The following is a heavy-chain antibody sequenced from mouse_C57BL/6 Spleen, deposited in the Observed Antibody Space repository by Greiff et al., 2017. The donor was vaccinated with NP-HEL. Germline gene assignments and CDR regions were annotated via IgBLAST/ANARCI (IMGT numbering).Heavy chain of an antibody. CDR3: ARRGSYYSNFYYFDY. CDR1: GYTFTSYW. Sequence: VQLQQPGAELVMPGASVKLSCKASGYTFTSYWMHWVKQRPGQGLEWIGEIDPSDSYTNYNQKFKGKSTLTVDKSSSTAYMQLSSLTSEDSAVYYCARRGSYYSNFYYFDYWGQGTTLTVSS. D-gene: IGHD2-5*01. V-gene: IGHV1-69*01. J-gene: IGHJ2*01. CDR2: IDPSDSYT.